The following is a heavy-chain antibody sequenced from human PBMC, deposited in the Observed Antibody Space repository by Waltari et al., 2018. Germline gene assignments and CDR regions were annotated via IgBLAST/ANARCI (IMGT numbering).Heavy chain of an antibody. CDR2: IYYSGST. Sequence: QVQLQESGPGLVKPSETLSLPCTVSGGSISSYYWSWIRQPPGKGLEWIGYIYYSGSTNYNPSLKSRVTISVDTSKNQFSLKLSSVTAADTAVYYCARDRVGPGYFDLWGRGTLVTVSS. CDR3: ARDRVGPGYFDL. J-gene: IGHJ2*01. CDR1: GGSISSYY. D-gene: IGHD2-15*01. V-gene: IGHV4-59*01.